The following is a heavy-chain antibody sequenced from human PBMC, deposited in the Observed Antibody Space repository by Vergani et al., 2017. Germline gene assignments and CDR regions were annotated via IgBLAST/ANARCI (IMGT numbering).Heavy chain of an antibody. CDR2: IIPIFGTA. V-gene: IGHV1-69*01. CDR3: ARPSIGLGYCSSTSCPRGHYYYYMDV. D-gene: IGHD2-2*01. CDR1: GGTFSSYA. J-gene: IGHJ6*03. Sequence: QVQLVQSGAEVKKPGSSVKVSCKASGGTFSSYAISWVRPAPGQGLEWMGGIIPIFGTANYAQKFQGRVTITADESTSTAYMELSSLRSEDTAVYYCARPSIGLGYCSSTSCPRGHYYYYMDVWGKGTTVTVSS.